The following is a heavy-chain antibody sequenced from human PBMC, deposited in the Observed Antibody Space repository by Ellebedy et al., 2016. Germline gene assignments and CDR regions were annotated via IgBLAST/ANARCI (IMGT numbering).Heavy chain of an antibody. Sequence: ASVKVSXXASGYTFTSYDINWVRQATGQGLEWMGWMNPNSGNTGYAQKFQGRVTMTRNTSISTAYMELSSLRSEDTAVYYCARGLAVAGTNWFNPWGQGTLVTVSS. V-gene: IGHV1-8*01. J-gene: IGHJ5*02. CDR1: GYTFTSYD. CDR3: ARGLAVAGTNWFNP. D-gene: IGHD6-19*01. CDR2: MNPNSGNT.